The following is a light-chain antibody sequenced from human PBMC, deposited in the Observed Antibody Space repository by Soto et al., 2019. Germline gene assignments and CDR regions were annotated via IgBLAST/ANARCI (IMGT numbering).Light chain of an antibody. CDR3: LHDYNYPRT. CDR2: AAS. CDR1: QNIRTE. Sequence: AIQMTQSPSSLSASIGDRVAITCRASQNIRTELGWYQQKPGKAPKLLIYAASSLQSGVPSRFSGSGSGTDLTLTISSLQPEDFATYYCLHDYNYPRTFGQGTKVEIK. V-gene: IGKV1-6*01. J-gene: IGKJ1*01.